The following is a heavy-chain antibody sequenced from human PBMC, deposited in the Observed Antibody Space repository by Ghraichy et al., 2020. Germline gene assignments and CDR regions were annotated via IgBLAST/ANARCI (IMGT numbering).Heavy chain of an antibody. J-gene: IGHJ4*02. CDR1: GFTFADHA. V-gene: IGHV3-43*01. CDR3: AKDMNLADRGVLES. D-gene: IGHD3-10*01. CDR2: INWAGAAT. Sequence: GESLNISCSVSGFTFADHAMHWVRQVPGKGLEWLSLINWAGAATYYAESVKGRFTVSRDNTKSSLYLHMKNLKSEDTALYYCAKDMNLADRGVLESWGRGTLVTVSS.